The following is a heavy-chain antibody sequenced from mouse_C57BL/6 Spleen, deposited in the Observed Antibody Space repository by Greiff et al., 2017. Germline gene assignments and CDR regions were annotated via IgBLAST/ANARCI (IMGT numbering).Heavy chain of an antibody. Sequence: DVMLVESGGGLVKPGGSLKLSCAASGFTFSSYAMSWVRQTPEKRLEWVATISDGGSYTYYPDNVKGRFTISRDNAKNNLYLQMSHLKSEDTAMYYCARDPVYYGYSYWYFDVWGTGTTVTVSS. CDR1: GFTFSSYA. CDR3: ARDPVYYGYSYWYFDV. V-gene: IGHV5-4*01. J-gene: IGHJ1*03. D-gene: IGHD2-2*01. CDR2: ISDGGSYT.